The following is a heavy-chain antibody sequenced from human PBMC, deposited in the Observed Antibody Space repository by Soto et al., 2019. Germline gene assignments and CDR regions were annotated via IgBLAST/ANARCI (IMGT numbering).Heavy chain of an antibody. Sequence: GGSLRLSCAASGFTFSSYAMHWVRQAPGKGLEWVAVISDSGSSTYYADSVKGRFTISRDNSKNTLYLQMNSLRAEDTAVYYCAKDRGVYYDILTGFYFDYWGQGTLVTVSS. CDR2: ISDSGSST. V-gene: IGHV3-23*01. CDR1: GFTFSSYA. J-gene: IGHJ4*02. CDR3: AKDRGVYYDILTGFYFDY. D-gene: IGHD3-9*01.